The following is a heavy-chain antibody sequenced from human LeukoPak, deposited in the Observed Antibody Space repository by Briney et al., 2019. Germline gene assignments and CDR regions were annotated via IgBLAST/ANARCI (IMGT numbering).Heavy chain of an antibody. CDR1: GFTVSSDY. J-gene: IGHJ3*02. Sequence: GGSLRLSCAASGFTVSSDYMSWVRHPPGKGLEWVSVIYSGGSTNYADSVKGRFTISRDNSKNTLHLQMNSLRVEDTAVYYCARGQSYYEAFDIWGQGTMVTVSS. CDR2: IYSGGST. V-gene: IGHV3-53*03. D-gene: IGHD1-26*01. CDR3: ARGQSYYEAFDI.